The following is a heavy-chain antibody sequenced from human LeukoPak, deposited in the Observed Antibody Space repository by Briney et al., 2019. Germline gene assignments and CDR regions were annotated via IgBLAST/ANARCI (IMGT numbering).Heavy chain of an antibody. CDR1: GFTFGNYG. V-gene: IGHV3-20*04. CDR2: INWNGGST. D-gene: IGHD3-10*02. Sequence: PGGSLRLSCAASGFTFGNYGMSWVRQAPGKGLEWVSGINWNGGSTGYADSVEGRFTISRDNAKNSLYLQMNSLRAEDTALYYCAPLILFGEPQIPNFDYWGQGTLVTVSS. J-gene: IGHJ4*02. CDR3: APLILFGEPQIPNFDY.